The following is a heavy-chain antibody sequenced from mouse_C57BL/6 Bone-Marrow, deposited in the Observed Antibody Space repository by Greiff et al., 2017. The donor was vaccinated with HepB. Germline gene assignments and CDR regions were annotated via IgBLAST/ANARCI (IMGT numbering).Heavy chain of an antibody. CDR3: ARENYGSSSWFAY. V-gene: IGHV5-17*01. CDR2: ISSGSSTI. CDR1: GFTFSDYG. J-gene: IGHJ3*01. D-gene: IGHD1-1*01. Sequence: EVNLVESGGGLVKPGGSLKLSCAASGFTFSDYGMHWVRQAPEKGLEWVAYISSGSSTIYYADTVKGRFTISRDNAKNTLFLQMTSLRSEDTAMYYCARENYGSSSWFAYWGQGTLVTVSA.